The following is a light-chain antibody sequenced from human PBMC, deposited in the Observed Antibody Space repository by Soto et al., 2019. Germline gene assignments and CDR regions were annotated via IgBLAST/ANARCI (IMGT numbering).Light chain of an antibody. CDR2: LGS. CDR1: QRLLRSNGRNF. J-gene: IGKJ1*01. CDR3: MQPLQMPWT. Sequence: DVVLTQSPLSLPVTPXXPASLSCRSGQRLLRSNGRNFLDWYLQRPGQSPQXXIYLGSNRASGVPDRFSGSGSATDFTLRISRVEADDVGIYYCMQPLQMPWTFGQGTKVDIK. V-gene: IGKV2-28*01.